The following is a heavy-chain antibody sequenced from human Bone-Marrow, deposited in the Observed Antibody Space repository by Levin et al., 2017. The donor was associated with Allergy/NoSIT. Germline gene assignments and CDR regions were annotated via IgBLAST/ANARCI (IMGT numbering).Heavy chain of an antibody. J-gene: IGHJ6*02. Sequence: SETLSLTCTVSGDSISRYYWSWIRQPPGKGLEWIGYIYYSGSTNYNPSLKSRVTIPLDTSKNQFSLDLNFVTAADTAVYYCARDAQTSPTRNYGMDVWGQGTTVTVSS. CDR3: ARDAQTSPTRNYGMDV. CDR2: IYYSGST. CDR1: GDSISRYY. V-gene: IGHV4-59*01.